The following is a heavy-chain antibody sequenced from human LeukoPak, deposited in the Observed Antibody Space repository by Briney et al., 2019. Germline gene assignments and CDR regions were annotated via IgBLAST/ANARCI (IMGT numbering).Heavy chain of an antibody. CDR2: ISYDGTNK. Sequence: GGSLRLSCAASGFTFSSYGMHWVRQAPGKGLEWVGVISYDGTNKNYADSVKGRSTISRDNSKNTLYLQMNSLRAEDTAVHYCAKVGYSTNWLYFDYWGQGTLVTVSS. CDR3: AKVGYSTNWLYFDY. D-gene: IGHD6-13*01. CDR1: GFTFSSYG. J-gene: IGHJ4*02. V-gene: IGHV3-30*18.